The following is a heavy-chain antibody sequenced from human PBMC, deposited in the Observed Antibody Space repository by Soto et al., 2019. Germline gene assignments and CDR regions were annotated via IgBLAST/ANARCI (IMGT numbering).Heavy chain of an antibody. V-gene: IGHV4-30-4*01. CDR1: GGSISSGDYY. J-gene: IGHJ6*02. CDR2: IYYSGST. Sequence: QVQLQESGPGLVKPSQTLSLTCTVSGGSISSGDYYWGWIRQPPGKGLEWIGYIYYSGSTYYNPSLQRRVTMSVDTSKNQFSLKLGSVTAADTAVYYCAIDIGRRGYYLDYYYYGMDVWGQGTTVTVSS. D-gene: IGHD3-22*01. CDR3: AIDIGRRGYYLDYYYYGMDV.